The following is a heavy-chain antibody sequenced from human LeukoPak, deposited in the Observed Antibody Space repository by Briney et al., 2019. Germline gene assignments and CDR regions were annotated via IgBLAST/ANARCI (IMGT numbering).Heavy chain of an antibody. J-gene: IGHJ5*02. CDR1: GYTFTCYY. V-gene: IGHV1-2*06. D-gene: IGHD3-10*01. CDR2: INPNSGGT. Sequence: ASVKVSCKASGYTFTCYYMHWVRQAPGQGLEWMGRINPNSGGTNYAQKFQGRVTMTRDTSISTAYMELSRLRSDDTAVYYCARDRPMVRGVTTNWFDPWGQGTLVTVSS. CDR3: ARDRPMVRGVTTNWFDP.